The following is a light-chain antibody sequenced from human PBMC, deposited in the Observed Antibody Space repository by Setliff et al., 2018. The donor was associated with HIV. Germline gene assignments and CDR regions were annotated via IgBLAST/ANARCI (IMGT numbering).Light chain of an antibody. CDR3: CSYAGSSTFA. V-gene: IGLV2-23*02. J-gene: IGLJ1*01. Sequence: QSVLTQPACVSGSPGQSITISCTGTSSDVGSYDLVSWYQQHPGKAPKVMIYEVSKRPSGVSNRFSGSKSGNTASLTISGLQAEDEADYYCCSYAGSSTFAFGIGTKVTVL. CDR2: EVS. CDR1: SSDVGSYDL.